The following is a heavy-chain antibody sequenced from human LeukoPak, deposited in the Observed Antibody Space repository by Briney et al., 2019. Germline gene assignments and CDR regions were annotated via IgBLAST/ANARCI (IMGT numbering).Heavy chain of an antibody. V-gene: IGHV4-39*01. CDR3: ARQTSYYDILTGYYPNAFDI. CDR1: GGSISTSYYY. Sequence: PSETLSLTCTVSGGSISTSYYYWGWIRQPPGKGLEWIGSIYYSGTNNYNSSLKSRVTISVDTSKNQFSLKLSSVTAADTAVYYCARQTSYYDILTGYYPNAFDIWGQGTMVTVSS. CDR2: IYYSGTN. J-gene: IGHJ3*02. D-gene: IGHD3-9*01.